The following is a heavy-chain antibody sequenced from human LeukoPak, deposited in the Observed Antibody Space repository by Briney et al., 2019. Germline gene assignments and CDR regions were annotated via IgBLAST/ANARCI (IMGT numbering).Heavy chain of an antibody. Sequence: PGGSLRLSCAASGFTFSGYSMNWVRQAPGRGLEWLSYISSGSRTIFYADSVKGRFTISRDNGKNSLFLLMSSLRADDTAVYYCARDPINCGGDCYSRFDYWGQGTLVTVSS. V-gene: IGHV3-48*01. J-gene: IGHJ4*02. CDR1: GFTFSGYS. CDR3: ARDPINCGGDCYSRFDY. D-gene: IGHD2-21*02. CDR2: ISSGSRTI.